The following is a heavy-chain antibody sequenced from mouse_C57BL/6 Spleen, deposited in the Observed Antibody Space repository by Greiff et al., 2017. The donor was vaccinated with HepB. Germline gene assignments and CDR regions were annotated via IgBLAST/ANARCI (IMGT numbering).Heavy chain of an antibody. J-gene: IGHJ4*01. CDR2: IRNKANGYTT. D-gene: IGHD2-5*01. CDR3: VKAPSYYSNYVDAMDY. CDR1: GFTFTDYY. V-gene: IGHV7-4*01. Sequence: EVKVVESGGGLVQPGASLRLSCAASGFTFTDYYMSWVRQPPGKAPEWLALIRNKANGYTTEYTASVKGRFTISRDNSQNILYLQMNTLRAEDSATYYCVKAPSYYSNYVDAMDYWGQGTSVTVSS.